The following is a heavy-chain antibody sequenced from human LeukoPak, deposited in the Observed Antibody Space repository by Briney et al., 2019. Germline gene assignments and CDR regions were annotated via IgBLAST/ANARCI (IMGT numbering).Heavy chain of an antibody. CDR3: ARGGGYCSSTSCYGSPFDY. J-gene: IGHJ4*02. Sequence: SETLSLTCTVSGGSISSYYWSWIRQPPGKGLEWIGYIYYSGSTNYNPSLKSRVTISVDTSKNQFSLKLSSVTAADTAVYYCARGGGYCSSTSCYGSPFDYWGQGTLVTVSS. V-gene: IGHV4-59*08. CDR2: IYYSGST. CDR1: GGSISSYY. D-gene: IGHD2-2*01.